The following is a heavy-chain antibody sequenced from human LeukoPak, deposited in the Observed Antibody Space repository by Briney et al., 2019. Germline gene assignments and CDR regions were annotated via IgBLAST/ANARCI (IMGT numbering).Heavy chain of an antibody. V-gene: IGHV1-2*02. J-gene: IGHJ4*02. D-gene: IGHD5-24*01. Sequence: GASVKVSCKASGYTFTVYYLHWVRQAPGQGLEWMGWIHPNSGGTNYAQKFQGRVTMTRDTSISTAYLDLSRLRSDDTAVYYCARVVVRDANNYKDYWGQGTLVTVSS. CDR3: ARVVVRDANNYKDY. CDR2: IHPNSGGT. CDR1: GYTFTVYY.